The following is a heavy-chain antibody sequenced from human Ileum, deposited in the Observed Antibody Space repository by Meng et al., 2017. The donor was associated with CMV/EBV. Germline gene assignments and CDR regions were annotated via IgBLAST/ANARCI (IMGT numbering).Heavy chain of an antibody. CDR2: ISGSGGST. D-gene: IGHD2-2*01. V-gene: IGHV3-23*01. Sequence: GESLKISCAASGFTFSSYAMSWVRQAPGKGLEWVSAISGSGGSTYYADSVKGRFTISRDNSKNTLYLQMNSLRAEDTAVYYCANFGSIQYCSSTSCQNDAFDIWGQGTMVTVSS. CDR3: ANFGSIQYCSSTSCQNDAFDI. J-gene: IGHJ3*02. CDR1: GFTFSSYA.